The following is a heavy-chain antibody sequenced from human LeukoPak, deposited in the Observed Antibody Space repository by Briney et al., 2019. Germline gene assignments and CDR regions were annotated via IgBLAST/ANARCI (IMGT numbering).Heavy chain of an antibody. CDR2: IYYSGST. CDR3: ARVGNCSGGSCYSVFYYYYMDV. V-gene: IGHV4-59*01. J-gene: IGHJ6*03. Sequence: GSLRLSCAASGFTFSSYGMSWIRQPPGKGLEWIGYIYYSGSTNYNPSLKSRVTISVDTSKNQFSLKLSSVTAADTAVYYCARVGNCSGGSCYSVFYYYYMDVWGKGTTVTVSS. CDR1: GFTFSSYG. D-gene: IGHD2-15*01.